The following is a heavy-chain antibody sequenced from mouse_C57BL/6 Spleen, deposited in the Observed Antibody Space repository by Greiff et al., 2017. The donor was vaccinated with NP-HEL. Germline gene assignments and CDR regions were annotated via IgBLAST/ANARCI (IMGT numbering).Heavy chain of an antibody. CDR2: IYPGDGDT. V-gene: IGHV1-82*01. Sequence: QVQLKESGPELVKPGASVKISCKASGYAFSSSWMNWVKQRPGKGLEWIGRIYPGDGDTNYNGKFKGKATLTADKSSSTAYMQLSSLTSEDSAVYFCARKEWYFDVWGTGTTVTVSS. CDR3: ARKEWYFDV. J-gene: IGHJ1*03. CDR1: GYAFSSSW.